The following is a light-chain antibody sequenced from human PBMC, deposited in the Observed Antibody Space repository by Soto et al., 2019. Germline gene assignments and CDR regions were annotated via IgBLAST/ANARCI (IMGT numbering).Light chain of an antibody. Sequence: IVMTQSPATLSVSPGESATLSCRASQSVSSNLAWYQQKPGQGPSLLIYGASTRATGIPARFSGSGSGTEFTLTISSLQSEDFAVYYCQQYNSWYTLGQGTKLEIK. V-gene: IGKV3-15*01. CDR2: GAS. J-gene: IGKJ2*01. CDR1: QSVSSN. CDR3: QQYNSWYT.